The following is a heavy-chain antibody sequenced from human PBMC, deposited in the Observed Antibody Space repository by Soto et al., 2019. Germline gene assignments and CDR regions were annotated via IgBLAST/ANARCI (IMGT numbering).Heavy chain of an antibody. CDR3: ARSLPNYSYGIVSEFDY. Sequence: SETLSLTCTVSGGSISSYYWSWIRQPPGKGLEWIGYIYYSGSTNYNPSLKSRVTISVDTSKNQFSLKLSSVTAADTAVYYCARSLPNYSYGIVSEFDYWGQGTLVTVS. J-gene: IGHJ4*02. V-gene: IGHV4-59*01. CDR2: IYYSGST. CDR1: GGSISSYY. D-gene: IGHD5-18*01.